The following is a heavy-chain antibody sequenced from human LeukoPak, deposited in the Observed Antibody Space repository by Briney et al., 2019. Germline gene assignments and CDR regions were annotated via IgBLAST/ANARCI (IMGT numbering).Heavy chain of an antibody. CDR2: INPNSGGT. D-gene: IGHD4-17*01. V-gene: IGHV1-2*04. CDR1: GYTFTGYY. CDR3: ARGAVTPYYYGMDV. J-gene: IGHJ6*02. Sequence: ASVKVSCKASGYTFTGYYMHWVQQAPGQGLEWMGWINPNSGGTNYAQKFQGWVTMTRDTSISTAYMELSRLRSDDTAVYYCARGAVTPYYYGMDVWGQGTTVTVSS.